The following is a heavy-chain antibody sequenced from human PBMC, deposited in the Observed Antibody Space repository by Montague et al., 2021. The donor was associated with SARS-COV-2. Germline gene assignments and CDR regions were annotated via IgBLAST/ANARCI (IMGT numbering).Heavy chain of an antibody. D-gene: IGHD3-22*01. CDR1: GFTFSSYA. CDR2: ISSNGGST. Sequence: SLRLSCAASGFTFSSYAMHWVRQAPGKGLESVSAISSNGGSTYYANSVKGRFTISRDNSKNTLYLQMGGLRAEDMAVYYCARDVGGYVDYWGQGTLVTVSS. J-gene: IGHJ4*02. CDR3: ARDVGGYVDY. V-gene: IGHV3-64*01.